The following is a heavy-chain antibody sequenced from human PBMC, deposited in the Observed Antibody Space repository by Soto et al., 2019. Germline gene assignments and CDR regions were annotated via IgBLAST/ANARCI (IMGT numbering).Heavy chain of an antibody. V-gene: IGHV3-7*05. J-gene: IGHJ6*02. CDR2: IKQDGSEK. CDR1: GFTFSSYW. CDR3: ARDGSGSYYMGERDYYYYGMDV. D-gene: IGHD3-10*01. Sequence: GGSLRLSCAASGFTFSSYWMSWVRQAPGKGLEWVANIKQDGSEKYYVDSVKGRFTISRDNAKNSLYLQMNSLRAEDTAVYYCARDGSGSYYMGERDYYYYGMDVWGQGTTVTVSS.